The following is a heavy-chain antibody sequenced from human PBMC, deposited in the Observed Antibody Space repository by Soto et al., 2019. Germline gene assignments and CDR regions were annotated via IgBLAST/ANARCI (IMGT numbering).Heavy chain of an antibody. CDR3: ARQHRDILTGLRWNGMDV. J-gene: IGHJ6*02. Sequence: QVQLVESGGGVVQPGRSLRLSCAAPGFTFSSYGMHWVRQAPGKGLEWVAVIWFDGSNKYYADSVKGRFTISRDNSNNTLYLQMNSLRAGDTAVYYCARQHRDILTGLRWNGMDVWGQGTTVTVSS. D-gene: IGHD3-9*01. V-gene: IGHV3-33*01. CDR1: GFTFSSYG. CDR2: IWFDGSNK.